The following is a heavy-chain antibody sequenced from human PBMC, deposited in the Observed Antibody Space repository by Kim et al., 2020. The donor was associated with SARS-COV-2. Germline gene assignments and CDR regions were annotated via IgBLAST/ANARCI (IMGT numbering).Heavy chain of an antibody. Sequence: SETLSLTCTVSGGSISSSSYYWGWIRQPPGKGLEWIGSIYYSGSTYYNPSLKSRVTISVDTSKNQFSLKLSSVTAADTAVYYCARDGDYVEHNFDYWGQGTLVTVSS. D-gene: IGHD4-17*01. CDR1: GGSISSSSYY. CDR3: ARDGDYVEHNFDY. J-gene: IGHJ4*02. CDR2: IYYSGST. V-gene: IGHV4-39*07.